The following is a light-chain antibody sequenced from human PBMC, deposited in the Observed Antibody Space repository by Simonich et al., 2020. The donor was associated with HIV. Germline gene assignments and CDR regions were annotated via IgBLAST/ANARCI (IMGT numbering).Light chain of an antibody. CDR2: WAS. Sequence: DIVMTQSPDSLAVSLGERATINCKSSRSVLYSSNNKNYLSWYQQKPGQPPKLRIYWASTRESGVPDRFSASGSGTDFTLTISSLQAEDVAVYYCQQYYSTPPTFGQGTKVEIK. CDR3: QQYYSTPPT. CDR1: RSVLYSSNNKNY. V-gene: IGKV4-1*01. J-gene: IGKJ1*01.